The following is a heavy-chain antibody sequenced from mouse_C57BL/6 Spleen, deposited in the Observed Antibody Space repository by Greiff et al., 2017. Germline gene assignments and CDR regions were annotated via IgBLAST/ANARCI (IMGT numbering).Heavy chain of an antibody. Sequence: EVKVEESGPGLVKPSQSLSLTCSVTGYSITSGYYWNWIRQFPGNKLEWMGYISYDGSNNYNPSLKNRISITRDTSKNQFFLKLNSVTTEDTATYYCARVGLRREGYAMDYWGQGTSVTVSS. V-gene: IGHV3-6*01. J-gene: IGHJ4*01. CDR2: ISYDGSN. D-gene: IGHD2-4*01. CDR3: ARVGLRREGYAMDY. CDR1: GYSITSGYY.